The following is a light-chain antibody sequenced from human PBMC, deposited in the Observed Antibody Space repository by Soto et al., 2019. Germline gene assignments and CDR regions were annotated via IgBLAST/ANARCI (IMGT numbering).Light chain of an antibody. CDR1: QSVSSSY. CDR2: GAS. J-gene: IGKJ1*01. CDR3: HQYDSSPRT. Sequence: EIVLTQSPGTLSLSPGERATLTCRASQSVSSSYLAWYQQKPGQAPRLLIYGASSRATGIPDRFSGSGSGTDFTLTISRLETEDLAVYYCHQYDSSPRTFGQGTKLESK. V-gene: IGKV3-20*01.